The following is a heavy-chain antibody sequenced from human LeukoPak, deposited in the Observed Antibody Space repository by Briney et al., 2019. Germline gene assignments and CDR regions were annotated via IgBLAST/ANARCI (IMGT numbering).Heavy chain of an antibody. CDR2: IYHSGST. V-gene: IGHV4-4*02. Sequence: PSETLSLTCAVSGGSISSSNWWSWVRQPPGKGLEWIGEIYHSGSTNYNPSLKSRVTTSVDKSKNQFSLKLSSVTAADTAVYYCARVSDYYYYGMDVWGQGTTVTVSS. J-gene: IGHJ6*02. CDR1: GGSISSSNW. CDR3: ARVSDYYYYGMDV.